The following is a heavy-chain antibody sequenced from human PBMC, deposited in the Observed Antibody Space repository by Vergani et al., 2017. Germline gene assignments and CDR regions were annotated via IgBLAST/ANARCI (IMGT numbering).Heavy chain of an antibody. V-gene: IGHV4-61*02. CDR1: GVSMPSGSFY. D-gene: IGHD3/OR15-3a*01. J-gene: IGHJ5*02. CDR2: VYLSGTT. CDR3: ARGETRTDWFDP. Sequence: QVQLHESVPGLVKPSETLPLICSVSGVSMPSGSFYWTWIRQTAERRLEWMGPVYLSGTTNYNPSLNGRVTIFVDKSKNLLSLRLNSVTAADTAVYYCARGETRTDWFDPWGQGTLVTVSS.